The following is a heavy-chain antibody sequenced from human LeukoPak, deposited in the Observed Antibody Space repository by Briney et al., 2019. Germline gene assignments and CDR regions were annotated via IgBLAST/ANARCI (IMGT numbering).Heavy chain of an antibody. CDR1: GFTFSSYA. J-gene: IGHJ5*02. V-gene: IGHV3-23*01. CDR2: ISGSGGST. D-gene: IGHD3-22*01. CDR3: AKDAEGTMIVVANPNWFDP. Sequence: GGSLRLSCAASGFTFSSYAMSWVRQAPGKGLGWVSAISGSGGSTYYADSVKGRFTISRDNSKNTLYLQMNSLRAEDTAVYYCAKDAEGTMIVVANPNWFDPWGQGTLVTVSS.